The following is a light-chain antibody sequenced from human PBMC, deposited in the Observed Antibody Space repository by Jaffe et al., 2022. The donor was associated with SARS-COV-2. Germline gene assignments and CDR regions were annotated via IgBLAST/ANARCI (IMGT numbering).Light chain of an antibody. CDR1: QSVLYSPDSVLLNSNNQNY. Sequence: DIVMTQSPDSLAVSLGERATINCRSSQSVLYSPDSVLLNSNNQNYLAWYQQKPGQPPKLLIYWASTRESGVPDRFSGSGSGTDFTLTISSLQAEDVALYYCQQYSTTPFTFGGGTKVEIK. CDR3: QQYSTTPFT. V-gene: IGKV4-1*01. J-gene: IGKJ4*01. CDR2: WAS.